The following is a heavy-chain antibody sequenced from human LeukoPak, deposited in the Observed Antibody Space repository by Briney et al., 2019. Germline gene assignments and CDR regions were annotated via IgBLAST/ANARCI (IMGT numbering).Heavy chain of an antibody. CDR2: MSGSGGST. CDR3: AKGPVEYYDILTGNFDY. CDR1: GVTFTTYA. D-gene: IGHD3-9*01. J-gene: IGHJ4*02. V-gene: IGHV3-23*01. Sequence: GGSLRLSCAASGVTFTTYAMSWVRQAPGEGLEWVSTMSGSGGSTYYADSVKGRFTISRDNSKNTLYLQMNSLRAEDTAIYYCAKGPVEYYDILTGNFDYWGQGTLVTVSS.